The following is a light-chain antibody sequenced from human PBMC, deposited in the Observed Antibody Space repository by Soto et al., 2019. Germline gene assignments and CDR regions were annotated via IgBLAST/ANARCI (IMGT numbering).Light chain of an antibody. J-gene: IGKJ1*01. CDR3: QQYVSSPWA. CDR2: GAS. V-gene: IGKV3-20*01. Sequence: EIVLAQSPGTLSLSPGESATLSCRASQSVSSSFLAWYQQKAGQAPRPLIHGASRRATGIPDRFSGSGSGTDFTLTISRLEPEDFAVYYCQQYVSSPWAFGQGTKVDI. CDR1: QSVSSSF.